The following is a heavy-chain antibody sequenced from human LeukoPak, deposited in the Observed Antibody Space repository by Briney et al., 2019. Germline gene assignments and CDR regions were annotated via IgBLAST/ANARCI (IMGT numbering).Heavy chain of an antibody. Sequence: SETLSLTCAVYGGSFSGYYWSWIRQPPGKGLEWIGEINHSGSTNYNPSLKSRVTISVDTSKNQFSLKLISVTAADTAVYYCARGPAGSSSWYDGTRYFQHWGQGTLVTVSS. D-gene: IGHD6-13*01. CDR1: GGSFSGYY. CDR2: INHSGST. J-gene: IGHJ1*01. CDR3: ARGPAGSSSWYDGTRYFQH. V-gene: IGHV4-34*01.